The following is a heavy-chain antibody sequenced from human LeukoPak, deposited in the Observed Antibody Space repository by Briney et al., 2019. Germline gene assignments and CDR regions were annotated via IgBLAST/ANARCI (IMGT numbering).Heavy chain of an antibody. CDR1: GVSFSGYY. CDR2: INHSGST. CDR3: ARHTYYYGSGSYYFDY. Sequence: SETLSLTCAVYGVSFSGYYWSWIRQPPGKGLEWIGEINHSGSTNYNPSLKSRVTISVDTSKNQFSLKLSSVTAADTAVYYCARHTYYYGSGSYYFDYWGQGTLVTVSS. J-gene: IGHJ4*02. D-gene: IGHD3-10*01. V-gene: IGHV4-34*01.